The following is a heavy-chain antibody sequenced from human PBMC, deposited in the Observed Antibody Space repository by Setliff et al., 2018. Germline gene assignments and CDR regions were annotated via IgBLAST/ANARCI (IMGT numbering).Heavy chain of an antibody. CDR3: TRDGAGTRSGFYFDY. Sequence: GGSLRLSCAASGFTFSSYPMHWVRQAPGKGLEWVAVTSYDGSNKYYADSVKGRFTISRDNSKNTLYLQMNSLKTEDTAVYYCTRDGAGTRSGFYFDYWGQGTLVTVSS. CDR1: GFTFSSYP. J-gene: IGHJ4*02. CDR2: TSYDGSNK. D-gene: IGHD1-1*01. V-gene: IGHV3-30*07.